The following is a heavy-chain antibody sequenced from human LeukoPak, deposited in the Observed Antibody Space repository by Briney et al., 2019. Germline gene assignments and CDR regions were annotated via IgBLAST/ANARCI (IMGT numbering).Heavy chain of an antibody. J-gene: IGHJ6*03. V-gene: IGHV1-69*13. CDR2: IIPIFGTA. CDR1: GGTFSSYA. Sequence: GASVKVSCKASGGTFSSYAISWVRQAPGQGLEWMGGIIPIFGTANYAQKFQGRVTITADESTSTAYMELSSLRSEDTAVYYCARGVPGTTPDYYYYYMDVWGKGTTVTVSS. CDR3: ARGVPGTTPDYYYYYMDV. D-gene: IGHD1-7*01.